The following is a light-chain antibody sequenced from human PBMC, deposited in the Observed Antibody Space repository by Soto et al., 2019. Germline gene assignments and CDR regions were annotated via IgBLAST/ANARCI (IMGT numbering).Light chain of an antibody. Sequence: QAVVTQPPSASGTPGQRVTISCSGSSSNIGSNTVHWYQQLPGTAPKLLIYSTNQRPSGVPDRFSGSKSGTSASLAISGLQSEDEADYYCAAWDDSLNGPVFGGGTKVTVL. CDR3: AAWDDSLNGPV. CDR1: SSNIGSNT. J-gene: IGLJ2*01. CDR2: STN. V-gene: IGLV1-44*01.